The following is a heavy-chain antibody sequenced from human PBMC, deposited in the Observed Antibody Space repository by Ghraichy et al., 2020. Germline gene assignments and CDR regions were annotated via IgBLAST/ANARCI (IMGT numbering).Heavy chain of an antibody. CDR3: ARRGRDGYNHHFDY. J-gene: IGHJ4*02. D-gene: IGHD5-24*01. CDR1: GVSISPYY. CDR2: LHYTGTT. V-gene: IGHV4-59*08. Sequence: XETLSLTCTVSGVSISPYYWSWIRQPPGKGLEWIGYLHYTGTTNYNPTLKSRVSISADTSKKRFSLRLSSVTAADTAVYYCARRGRDGYNHHFDYWGQGIXVTVSS.